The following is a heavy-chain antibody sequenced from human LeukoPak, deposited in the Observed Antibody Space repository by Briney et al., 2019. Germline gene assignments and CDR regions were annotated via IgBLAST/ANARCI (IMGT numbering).Heavy chain of an antibody. V-gene: IGHV1-18*01. CDR1: GYTFTSYG. CDR3: ARDGALSSSWYVDY. Sequence: ASVKVSCKASGYTFTSYGISWVRQAPGQGHEWMGWIIAYNGNTNYAQKLQGRVTMTTDTSTSTAYMELRSLRSDDTAVYYCARDGALSSSWYVDYWGQGTLVTVSS. J-gene: IGHJ4*02. D-gene: IGHD6-13*01. CDR2: IIAYNGNT.